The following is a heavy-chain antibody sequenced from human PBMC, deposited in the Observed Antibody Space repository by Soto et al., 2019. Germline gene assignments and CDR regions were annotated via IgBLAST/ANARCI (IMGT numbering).Heavy chain of an antibody. CDR2: IKQDGSEK. D-gene: IGHD3-10*01. CDR1: GFTFSRYW. J-gene: IGHJ6*02. CDR3: AVSLVRVDIPDYYYGVEV. Sequence: EVQLVESGGGLVQPGGSLRLSCAASGFTFSRYWMSWVRQAPEKGLEWVANIKQDGSEKYYVGSVEGRFTISRDNAKKSLYLQMNSLRAEDTALYYCAVSLVRVDIPDYYYGVEVWGQGTTVTVSS. V-gene: IGHV3-7*02.